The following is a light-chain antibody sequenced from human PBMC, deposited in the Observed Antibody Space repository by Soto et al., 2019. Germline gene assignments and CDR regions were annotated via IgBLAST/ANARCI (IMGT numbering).Light chain of an antibody. CDR2: GHN. CDR1: ASNIGAGYE. J-gene: IGLJ3*02. Sequence: QSVLTQPPSVSGAPGQRVTISCTGNASNIGAGYEVHWYQQPPGKAPKLLISGHNIRPSGVPDRFFGSKSGTSASLAINGLQAEDEADYYCQSYDISLSGSGVFGGGTKVIVL. V-gene: IGLV1-40*01. CDR3: QSYDISLSGSGV.